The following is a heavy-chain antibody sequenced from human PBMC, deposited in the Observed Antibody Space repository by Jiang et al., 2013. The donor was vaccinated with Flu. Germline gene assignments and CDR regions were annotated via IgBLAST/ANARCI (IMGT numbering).Heavy chain of an antibody. J-gene: IGHJ4*02. V-gene: IGHV1-69*11. D-gene: IGHD2-21*02. CDR3: ARRGIGGGDCQNFDY. CDR1: GGTFSSYA. Sequence: GAEVKKPGSSVKVSCKASGGTFSSYAISWVRQAPGQGLEWMGRIIPILGTANYAQKFQGRVTITADESTSTAYMELSSLRSEDTAVYYCARRGIGGGDCQNFDYWGQGTLVTVS. CDR2: IIPILGTA.